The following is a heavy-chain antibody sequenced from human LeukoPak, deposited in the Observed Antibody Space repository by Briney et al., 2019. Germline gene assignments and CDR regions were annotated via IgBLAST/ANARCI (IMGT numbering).Heavy chain of an antibody. Sequence: NLGGSLRLSCAASGFTFSDYYMSWIRQAPGKGLEWVSYISSSGSTIYYADSVKGRFTISRDNAKNSLYLQMNSLRAEDTAVYYCARETYGSGSYFAIRGPDSGYWGQGTLVTVSS. CDR2: ISSSGSTI. V-gene: IGHV3-11*04. D-gene: IGHD3-10*01. CDR1: GFTFSDYY. J-gene: IGHJ4*02. CDR3: ARETYGSGSYFAIRGPDSGY.